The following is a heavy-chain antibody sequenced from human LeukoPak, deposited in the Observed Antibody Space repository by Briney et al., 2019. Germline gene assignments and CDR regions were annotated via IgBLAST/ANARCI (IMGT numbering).Heavy chain of an antibody. Sequence: SETLSLTCTVSGGSISSYYWSWIRQPPGKGLEWIGYIYYSGSTNYNPSLKSRVTISVDTSKNQFSLKLSSVTAADTAVYYCASKSGYPLDDAFDIWGQGTMVTVSS. CDR2: IYYSGST. J-gene: IGHJ3*02. V-gene: IGHV4-59*01. D-gene: IGHD3-22*01. CDR1: GGSISSYY. CDR3: ASKSGYPLDDAFDI.